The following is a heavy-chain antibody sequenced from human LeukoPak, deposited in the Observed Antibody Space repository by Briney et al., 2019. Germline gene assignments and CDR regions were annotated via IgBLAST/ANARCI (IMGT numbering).Heavy chain of an antibody. Sequence: ASVKVSCKFSGYSGIEIDIHWVRQAPGKGLEWMGRLDREDGGTIYARKFQGRVTMTEDTSTDTAYMELSSLTSEDTAVYYCATHTIFGVVTYAFHIWGRGTLVTVSS. V-gene: IGHV1-24*01. D-gene: IGHD3-3*01. CDR2: LDREDGGT. CDR3: ATHTIFGVVTYAFHI. J-gene: IGHJ3*02. CDR1: GYSGIEID.